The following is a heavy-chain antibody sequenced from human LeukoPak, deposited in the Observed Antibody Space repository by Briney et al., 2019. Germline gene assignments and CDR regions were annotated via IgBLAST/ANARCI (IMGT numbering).Heavy chain of an antibody. V-gene: IGHV3-48*03. Sequence: GGSLRLSCAASGFSFSSYEMNRVRQAPGKGLEWISYINSNGRNIDYADSVRGRFTISRDNAKNSLFLQMNSLRAEDTAAYYCLCLWFGKGVYWGRGTLVTVSS. D-gene: IGHD3-10*01. CDR3: LCLWFGKGVY. CDR2: INSNGRNI. CDR1: GFSFSSYE. J-gene: IGHJ4*02.